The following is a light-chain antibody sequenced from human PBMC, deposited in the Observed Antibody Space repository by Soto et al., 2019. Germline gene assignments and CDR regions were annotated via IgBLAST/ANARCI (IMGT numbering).Light chain of an antibody. V-gene: IGKV1-9*01. J-gene: IGKJ4*01. CDR3: QQLNDFPPT. CDR1: QDIARF. CDR2: AAS. Sequence: IQLTQSPSSLSASIGDRVTITCRASQDIARFLAWYQQKPGKAPKLLISAASTLQRGVPSRFSGSGSGTDFTLIISSLQPEDFATYYCQQLNDFPPTFGGGTKVEIK.